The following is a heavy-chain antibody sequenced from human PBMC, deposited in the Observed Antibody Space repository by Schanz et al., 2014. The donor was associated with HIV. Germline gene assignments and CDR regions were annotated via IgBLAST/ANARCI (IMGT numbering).Heavy chain of an antibody. CDR2: IKGDGTEK. V-gene: IGHV3-7*01. CDR1: GFTFSDCW. D-gene: IGHD3-3*01. CDR3: AREASHYDFWYGYFTLPLNY. J-gene: IGHJ4*02. Sequence: EVHLVESGGGLVQPGGSLTLSCAASGFTFSDCWMAWVRQAPGKGLEWVANIKGDGTEKNLVDSVKGRFTISRDNGKNSLFLQMNDLKVEDTGVYYCAREASHYDFWYGYFTLPLNYWGQGTLVTVSS.